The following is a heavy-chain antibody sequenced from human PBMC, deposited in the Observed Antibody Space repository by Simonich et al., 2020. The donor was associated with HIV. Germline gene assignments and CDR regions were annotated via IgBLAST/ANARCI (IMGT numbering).Heavy chain of an antibody. J-gene: IGHJ2*01. V-gene: IGHV1-2*02. CDR2: INTNSGGK. Sequence: QVQLVQSGAEAKKPGASVKVSCKASGYTFTGYYMYWVRQAPGQGLEWMGWINTNSGGKKYAQRFQGRITTTRDTSISTAYMELSRLRSDDTAVYYCARMFDLWGPGTLVTVSS. CDR1: GYTFTGYY. CDR3: ARMFDL.